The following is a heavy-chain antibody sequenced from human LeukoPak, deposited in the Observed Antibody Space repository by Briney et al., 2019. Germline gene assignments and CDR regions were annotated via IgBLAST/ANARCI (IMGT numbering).Heavy chain of an antibody. CDR3: ARIAVAGYFDY. D-gene: IGHD6-19*01. CDR2: ISYSGST. Sequence: SETLSLTCTVSGGSISSYYWSWIRQPPGKGLEWIGYISYSGSTNYNPSLKSRVTISVDTSKNQFSLKLSSVTAADTAVYYCARIAVAGYFDYWGQGTLVTVSS. CDR1: GGSISSYY. V-gene: IGHV4-59*01. J-gene: IGHJ4*02.